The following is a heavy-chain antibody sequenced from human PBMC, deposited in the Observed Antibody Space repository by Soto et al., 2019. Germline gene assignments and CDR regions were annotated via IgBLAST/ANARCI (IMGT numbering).Heavy chain of an antibody. CDR1: GYTFTSYG. CDR2: ISAYNGNT. CDR3: ARGRPLTGYSGYDFSGWFDP. J-gene: IGHJ5*02. V-gene: IGHV1-18*01. D-gene: IGHD5-12*01. Sequence: ASVKVSCKASGYTFTSYGISWVRQAPGQGLEWMGWISAYNGNTNYAQKPQGRVTMTTDTSTSTAYMELRSLRSDDTAVYYCARGRPLTGYSGYDFSGWFDPWGQGTLVTVSS.